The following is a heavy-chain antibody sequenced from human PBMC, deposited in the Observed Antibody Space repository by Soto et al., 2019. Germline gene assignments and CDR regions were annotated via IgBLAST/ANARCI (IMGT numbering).Heavy chain of an antibody. CDR2: ISGSGGST. V-gene: IGHV3-23*01. CDR1: GFTFSSYA. J-gene: IGHJ4*02. Sequence: GGSLRLSCAASGFTFSSYAMSWVRQAPGKGLEWVSAISGSGGSTYYADSVKGRFTISRDNSKNTLYLQMNSLRAEDTAVYYCAKGPHAGYCSGGSCLEPYFDYWGQGTLVTVSS. D-gene: IGHD2-15*01. CDR3: AKGPHAGYCSGGSCLEPYFDY.